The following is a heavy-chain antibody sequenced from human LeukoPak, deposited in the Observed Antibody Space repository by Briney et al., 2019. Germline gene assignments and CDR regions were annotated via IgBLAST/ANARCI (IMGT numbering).Heavy chain of an antibody. CDR2: ISSSSSYV. D-gene: IGHD6-19*01. CDR1: GFTFSSFS. V-gene: IGHV3-21*03. Sequence: TGGSLRLSCAASGFTFSSFSLNWVRQAPGKGLEWVSSISSSSSYVYYADSLKSRFTISRDNSKNTLFLQMNSQRVEDTAVYYCARGSSKNQYTSGWYHDCWGQGTLVTVSS. CDR3: ARGSSKNQYTSGWYHDC. J-gene: IGHJ4*02.